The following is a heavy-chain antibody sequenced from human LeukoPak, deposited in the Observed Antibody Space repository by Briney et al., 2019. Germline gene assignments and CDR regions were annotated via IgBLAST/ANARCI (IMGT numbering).Heavy chain of an antibody. CDR1: GFTFSNYP. V-gene: IGHV3-48*03. CDR2: IGSGGSPI. J-gene: IGHJ4*02. D-gene: IGHD5-18*01. Sequence: PGGSLRLSCAASGFTFSNYPMNWVRQAPGKGLEWVSYIGSGGSPIYYVDSVRGRFSISRDNAKNSLYLQMSSLRAEDTAVYYCARVRYNSGYIFDYWGQGALVTVSS. CDR3: ARVRYNSGYIFDY.